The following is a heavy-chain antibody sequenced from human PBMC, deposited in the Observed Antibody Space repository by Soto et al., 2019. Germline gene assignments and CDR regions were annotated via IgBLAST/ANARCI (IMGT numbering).Heavy chain of an antibody. J-gene: IGHJ5*02. Sequence: GSLRLSCAASLFTFRSFTMNWVRQAPGKGLEWVSTISSNSAYIYYTDALRGRFTISRDNAKNSLHLQMNSLRAEDTAVYYCTRDASRDSSARGWFDPWGPGTLVTISS. CDR2: ISSNSAYI. CDR1: LFTFRSFT. D-gene: IGHD6-13*01. CDR3: TRDASRDSSARGWFDP. V-gene: IGHV3-21*01.